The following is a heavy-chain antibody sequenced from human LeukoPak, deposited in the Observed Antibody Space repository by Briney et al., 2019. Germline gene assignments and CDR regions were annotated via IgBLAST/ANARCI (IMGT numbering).Heavy chain of an antibody. CDR2: ISSSSSYI. J-gene: IGHJ4*02. Sequence: GGSLRLSCAASGFTFSSYSMNWVRQAPGKGLEWVSSISSSSSYIYYADSVKGRFTISRDNAKNSLYLQMNSLRAEDTALYYCAREGRSYNWNYGVNYFDYWGQGTLVTVSS. D-gene: IGHD1-7*01. CDR1: GFTFSSYS. CDR3: AREGRSYNWNYGVNYFDY. V-gene: IGHV3-21*04.